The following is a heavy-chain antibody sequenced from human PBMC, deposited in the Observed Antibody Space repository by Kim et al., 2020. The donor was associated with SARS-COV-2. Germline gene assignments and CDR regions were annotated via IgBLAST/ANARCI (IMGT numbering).Heavy chain of an antibody. V-gene: IGHV3-66*02. D-gene: IGHD1-20*01. J-gene: IGHJ6*02. Sequence: GGSLRLSCAASGFTVSSNYMSWVRQAPGKGLEWVSVIYSGGSTYYADSVKGRFTISRDNSKNTLYLQMNSLRAEDTAVYYCARDHPMTGGYTYGMDVWGQGTTVTVSS. CDR1: GFTVSSNY. CDR3: ARDHPMTGGYTYGMDV. CDR2: IYSGGST.